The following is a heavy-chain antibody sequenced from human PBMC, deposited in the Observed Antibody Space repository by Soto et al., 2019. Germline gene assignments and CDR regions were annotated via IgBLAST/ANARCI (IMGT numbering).Heavy chain of an antibody. D-gene: IGHD3-10*01. V-gene: IGHV3-7*03. CDR3: ARDYYGSGSYYPWDYYYYYGMDV. CDR1: GFTFSSYW. Sequence: TGGSLRLSCAASGFTFSSYWMSWVRQAPGKGLEWVADIKQDGSEKYYVDSVKGRFTISRDNAKNSLYLQMNSLRAEDTAVYYCARDYYGSGSYYPWDYYYYYGMDVWGQGTTVTVSS. CDR2: IKQDGSEK. J-gene: IGHJ6*02.